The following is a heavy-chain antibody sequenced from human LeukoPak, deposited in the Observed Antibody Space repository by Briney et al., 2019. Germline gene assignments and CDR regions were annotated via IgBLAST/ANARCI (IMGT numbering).Heavy chain of an antibody. J-gene: IGHJ6*03. V-gene: IGHV3-7*01. CDR1: GFTFSNYW. CDR2: IKQDGSEK. Sequence: GGSLRLPCAASGFTFSNYWMTWVRQAPGKGLEWVADIKQDGSEKLYVNSVRGRFTISRDNAKMSLFLQMNSLRAEDTAVYYCARDNGVVHGVYYMDVWGKGTTVTVS. D-gene: IGHD3-3*01. CDR3: ARDNGVVHGVYYMDV.